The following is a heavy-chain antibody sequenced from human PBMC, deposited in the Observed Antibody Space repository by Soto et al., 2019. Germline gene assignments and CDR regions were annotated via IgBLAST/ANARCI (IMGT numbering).Heavy chain of an antibody. CDR3: ARLPYYYDSSGYWATSC. V-gene: IGHV4-39*01. CDR1: GGSISSSSYY. J-gene: IGHJ4*02. Sequence: QLQLQESGPGLVKPSETLSLTCTVSGGSISSSSYYWGWIRQPPGKGLEWNRSIYYSGRTYYNTTLRSRVTISVDTSKVQCSLKLGSVIAAYTAVYYCARLPYYYDSSGYWATSCWVQGTLLTVSS. CDR2: IYYSGRT. D-gene: IGHD3-22*01.